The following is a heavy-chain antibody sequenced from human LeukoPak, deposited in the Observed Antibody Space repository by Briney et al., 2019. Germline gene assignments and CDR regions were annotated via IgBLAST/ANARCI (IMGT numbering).Heavy chain of an antibody. Sequence: GGSLRPSCAASGFTLSSYAMSWVRQAPGKGLEWVSGISGSGWSTYYADSVKGRFTISRDNSKNTLYLQMNSLRGEDTAVYYCANRYSGYDPATYWGQGTLVTVSS. V-gene: IGHV3-23*01. CDR2: ISGSGWST. CDR3: ANRYSGYDPATY. D-gene: IGHD5-12*01. CDR1: GFTLSSYA. J-gene: IGHJ4*02.